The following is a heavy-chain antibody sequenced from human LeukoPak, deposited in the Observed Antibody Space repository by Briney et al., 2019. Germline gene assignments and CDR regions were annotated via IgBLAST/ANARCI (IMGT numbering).Heavy chain of an antibody. V-gene: IGHV3-33*01. D-gene: IGHD1-26*01. J-gene: IGHJ4*02. CDR2: IWYDGSTK. CDR3: ARTPWRGWELPDY. CDR1: GFIFSNYG. Sequence: PGGSLRLSCAASGFIFSNYGTHWVRQAPGKGLEWVAVIWYDGSTKYYADSVKGRFTISRDNSKNTLYLQMNSLRAEDTAFYYCARTPWRGWELPDYWGQGTLVTVSS.